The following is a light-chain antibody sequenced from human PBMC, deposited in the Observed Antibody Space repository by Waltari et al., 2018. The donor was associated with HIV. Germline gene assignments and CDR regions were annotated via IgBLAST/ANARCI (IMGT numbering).Light chain of an antibody. J-gene: IGLJ3*02. CDR3: AAWDDSLNVEV. Sequence: SYELTQPPSVSVSPGQTASITCSGDKLGDKYACWYQQKPGQSPVLVIYQDSKRPSGVPDRFSGSKSGTSASLAISGLQSEDEADYYCAAWDDSLNVEVFGGGTKLTVL. CDR2: QDS. V-gene: IGLV3-1*01. CDR1: KLGDKY.